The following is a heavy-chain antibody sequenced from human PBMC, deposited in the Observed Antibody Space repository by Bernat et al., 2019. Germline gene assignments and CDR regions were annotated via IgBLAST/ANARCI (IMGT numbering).Heavy chain of an antibody. CDR3: ARGGDYYGSGSDFEY. CDR1: GFTFSNYG. J-gene: IGHJ4*02. D-gene: IGHD3-10*01. Sequence: QVQLVESGGGVVQPGRSLRLSCAASGFTFSNYGMHWVRQAPGKGLEWVAAIWYDGSHKYYGDSVKGRFTISRDNSKNTLYLQMNSLRAEDTALYYWARGGDYYGSGSDFEYWGQGTLVTVSS. V-gene: IGHV3-33*01. CDR2: IWYDGSHK.